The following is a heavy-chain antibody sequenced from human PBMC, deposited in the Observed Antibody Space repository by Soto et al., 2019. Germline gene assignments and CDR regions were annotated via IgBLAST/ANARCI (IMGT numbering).Heavy chain of an antibody. CDR3: AFPEVAGRRYYYGMDV. CDR1: GGSFSGYY. Sequence: KSSETLSLTCAVYGGSFSGYYWSWIRQPPGKGLEWIGEINHSGSTNYNPSLKSRVTISVDTSKNQFSLKLSSVTAADTAVYYCAFPEVAGRRYYYGMDVWGQGTRVTVSS. D-gene: IGHD6-19*01. J-gene: IGHJ6*02. V-gene: IGHV4-34*01. CDR2: INHSGST.